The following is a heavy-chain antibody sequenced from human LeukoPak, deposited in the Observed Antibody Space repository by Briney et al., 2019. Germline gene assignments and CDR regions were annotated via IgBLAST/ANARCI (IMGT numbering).Heavy chain of an antibody. CDR3: AKPISGGLAVTADWFHP. CDR1: GFAFSVYA. J-gene: IGHJ5*01. D-gene: IGHD6-19*01. Sequence: TGGSLRLSCTASGFAFSVYAMSWLRQPPGKGLEWVFTINANSGTTSYAASVRGRFTISRDNSKNTLYLQLNTLRADDTATYYCAKPISGGLAVTADWFHPWGQGTLVVVSS. V-gene: IGHV3-23*01. CDR2: INANSGTT.